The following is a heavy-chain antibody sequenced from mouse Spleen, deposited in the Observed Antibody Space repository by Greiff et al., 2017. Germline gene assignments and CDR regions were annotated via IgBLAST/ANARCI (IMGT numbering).Heavy chain of an antibody. Sequence: EVKLQESGAELVRPGASVKLSCTASGFNIKDYYMHWVKQRPEQGLEWIGRIDPEDGDTEYAPKFQGKATMTADTSSNTAYLQLSSLTSEDTAVYYCTSPYYYGSSHWYFDVWGAGTTVTVSS. CDR2: IDPEDGDT. V-gene: IGHV14-1*01. CDR1: GFNIKDYY. D-gene: IGHD1-1*01. CDR3: TSPYYYGSSHWYFDV. J-gene: IGHJ1*01.